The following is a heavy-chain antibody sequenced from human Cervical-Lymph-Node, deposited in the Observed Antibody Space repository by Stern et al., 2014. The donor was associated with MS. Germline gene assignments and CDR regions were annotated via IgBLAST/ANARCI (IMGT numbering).Heavy chain of an antibody. CDR3: TKDTDGPEDY. V-gene: IGHV3-74*01. D-gene: IGHD3-10*01. CDR2: INRVGTTR. Sequence: EVQLVESGGGLVQPGGSLRLSCVASGFTFRNYWMHWVRQGPGKGLVLVARINRVGTTRTRADSVKGRFTISRDNAKNTLYLQMNSLRVEDTAVYYCTKDTDGPEDYWGQGTSVTVSS. CDR1: GFTFRNYW. J-gene: IGHJ4*02.